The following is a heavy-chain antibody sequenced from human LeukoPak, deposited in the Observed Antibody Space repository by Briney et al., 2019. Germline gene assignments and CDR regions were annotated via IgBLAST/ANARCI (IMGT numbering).Heavy chain of an antibody. D-gene: IGHD5/OR15-5a*01. CDR3: AGVAQDRVQSSVAPNWFEP. V-gene: IGHV5-51*01. CDR1: GYIFTNYW. Sequence: GESLKISCQGSGYIFTNYWLAWVRQMPDTGLEWMGIIYPGDSNTKYNPSFQGQVTISADKSISTAYLQWNSLKASDTAMYYCAGVAQDRVQSSVAPNWFEPWGQGTLVTVSS. J-gene: IGHJ5*02. CDR2: IYPGDSNT.